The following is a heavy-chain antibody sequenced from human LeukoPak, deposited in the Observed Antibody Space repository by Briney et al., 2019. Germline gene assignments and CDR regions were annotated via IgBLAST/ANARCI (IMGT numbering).Heavy chain of an antibody. CDR2: ISHDGRNK. D-gene: IGHD5-12*01. Sequence: PGGSLRLSCTVSGFTFYAMHWVRQAPGKGLEWVAVISHDGRNKYYADSVKGRFTISRDNAKNTLYLEMNSLRAEDTAVYYCATSKGSGYGGDAFDMWGQGTMVTVSS. CDR1: GFTFYA. J-gene: IGHJ3*02. CDR3: ATSKGSGYGGDAFDM. V-gene: IGHV3-30*04.